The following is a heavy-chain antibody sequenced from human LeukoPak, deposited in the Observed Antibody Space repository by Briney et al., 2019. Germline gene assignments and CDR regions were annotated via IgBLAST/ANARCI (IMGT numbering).Heavy chain of an antibody. CDR3: ARDPPAYSFLFYGMAV. D-gene: IGHD4-11*01. J-gene: IGHJ6*02. Sequence: ASVKVSCKASGYTFTSYGISWVRQAPGQGLEWMGWISANNGYTNYAQKLQGRVTMTTDTSTSTAYMELRNLKSDDTAVYYCARDPPAYSFLFYGMAVWGQGTTVTVSS. V-gene: IGHV1-18*01. CDR2: ISANNGYT. CDR1: GYTFTSYG.